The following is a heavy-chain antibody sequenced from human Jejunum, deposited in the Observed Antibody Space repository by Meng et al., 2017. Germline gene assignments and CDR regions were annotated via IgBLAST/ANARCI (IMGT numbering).Heavy chain of an antibody. Sequence: QLQESGPGLVKPLEALSLSFTVSRGSISSRSYYWVWIRQSPGKGLEWIGQVYYNGKSYYNPSLKSRVTMSVDTSRSQFSLNLNTVTAADTAVYYCARASYSYDSWFDPWGQGTLVTVSS. CDR2: VYYNGKS. J-gene: IGHJ5*02. D-gene: IGHD5-18*01. CDR3: ARASYSYDSWFDP. V-gene: IGHV4-39*01. CDR1: RGSISSRSYY.